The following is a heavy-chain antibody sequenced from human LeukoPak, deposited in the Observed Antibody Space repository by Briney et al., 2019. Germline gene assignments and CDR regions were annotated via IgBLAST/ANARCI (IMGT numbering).Heavy chain of an antibody. Sequence: GGSLRLSCAASGFTFDDYAMHWVRRAPGKGLEWVSLISWDGGSTYYADSVKGRFTISRDNSKNSLYLQMNSLRAEDTALYYCAKAEAAAGPWYYFDYWGQGTLVTVSS. CDR3: AKAEAAAGPWYYFDY. D-gene: IGHD6-13*01. V-gene: IGHV3-43D*03. J-gene: IGHJ4*02. CDR2: ISWDGGST. CDR1: GFTFDDYA.